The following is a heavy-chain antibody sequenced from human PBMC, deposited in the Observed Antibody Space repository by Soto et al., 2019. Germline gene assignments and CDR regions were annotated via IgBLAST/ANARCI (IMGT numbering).Heavy chain of an antibody. CDR2: IYYSGST. Sequence: SETLSLTCTVSGGSISSYYWSWIRQPPGKGLEWIGYIYYSGSTNYNPSLKSRVTISVDTSKNQFSLKLSSVTAADTAVYYCERGRGYCSSTSCYKSYNWFDPWGQGTLVTVS. V-gene: IGHV4-59*01. J-gene: IGHJ5*02. CDR1: GGSISSYY. D-gene: IGHD2-2*01. CDR3: ERGRGYCSSTSCYKSYNWFDP.